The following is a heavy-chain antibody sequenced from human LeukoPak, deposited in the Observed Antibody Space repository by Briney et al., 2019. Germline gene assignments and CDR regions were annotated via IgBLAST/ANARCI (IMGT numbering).Heavy chain of an antibody. CDR1: GGTFSSYA. CDR2: IIPISGTA. CDR3: TKDSQGSYGGFWYGTYGMDV. D-gene: IGHD3-16*01. V-gene: IGHV1-69*01. J-gene: IGHJ6*02. Sequence: SVKVSCKASGGTFSSYAISWVRQAPGQGLEWMGGIIPISGTANYARKFQGRVTITADESTSTAYMELSSLTPEDAATYYCTKDSQGSYGGFWYGTYGMDVWGHGTTVTVSS.